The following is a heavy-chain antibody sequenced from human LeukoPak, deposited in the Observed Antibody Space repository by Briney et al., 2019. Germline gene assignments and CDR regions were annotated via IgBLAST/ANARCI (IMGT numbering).Heavy chain of an antibody. Sequence: GGALRLFYAAFGFPLSNYSMTWFRQAPAQATERFSYITSSGRSILYADSVKGRITVSRDNAKNSLYLQINNLRAKDTAVYSCGREIPSGSYAPDYWGQGILVIVTA. J-gene: IGHJ4*02. D-gene: IGHD1-26*01. CDR3: GREIPSGSYAPDY. V-gene: IGHV3-21*05. CDR1: GFPLSNYS. CDR2: ITSSGRSI.